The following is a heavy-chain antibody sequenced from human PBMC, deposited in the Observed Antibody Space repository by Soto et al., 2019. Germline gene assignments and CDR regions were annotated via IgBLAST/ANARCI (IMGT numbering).Heavy chain of an antibody. V-gene: IGHV3-53*01. Sequence: EVQLVESGGGLIQPGGSLRLSCAASGFTVSSNYMSWVRQAPGKGLEWVSVIYSGGSTYYADSVKGRFTISRDNSKNTLYLQMNRLRAEDTAVYSCARDDPQVRFLFRDWGQGTLVTVSS. CDR2: IYSGGST. CDR1: GFTVSSNY. D-gene: IGHD3-3*01. J-gene: IGHJ4*02. CDR3: ARDDPQVRFLFRD.